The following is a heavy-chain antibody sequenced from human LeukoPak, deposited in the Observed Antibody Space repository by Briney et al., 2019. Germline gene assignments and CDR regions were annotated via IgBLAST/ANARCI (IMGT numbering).Heavy chain of an antibody. CDR3: ARGGDDFWSGYYFSMLTDPFDI. Sequence: SQTLSLTCTVSGGSISSGSYYWSWIRQPAGKGLEWIGRIYTSGSTTYNSSLKSRVTISLDTSKNHFSLKLSSVTAADTAVYYCARGGDDFWSGYYFSMLTDPFDIWGQGTMVTVSS. CDR2: IYTSGST. V-gene: IGHV4-61*02. D-gene: IGHD3-3*01. J-gene: IGHJ3*02. CDR1: GGSISSGSYY.